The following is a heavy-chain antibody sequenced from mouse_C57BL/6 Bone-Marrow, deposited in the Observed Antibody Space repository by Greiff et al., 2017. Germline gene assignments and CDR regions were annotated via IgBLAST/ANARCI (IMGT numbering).Heavy chain of an antibody. CDR1: GYSFTGYY. Sequence: VQLQQSGPELVKPGASVKISCKASGYSFTGYYMNWVKQSPEKSLEWIGEITPSTGGTTYNPKFKAKATLPVDKSSSTAYMQLKSLSSEDSAVYYCARGGVTTVVAPYFDDWGQGTTLTVSS. CDR2: ITPSTGGT. J-gene: IGHJ2*01. D-gene: IGHD1-1*01. V-gene: IGHV1-42*01. CDR3: ARGGVTTVVAPYFDD.